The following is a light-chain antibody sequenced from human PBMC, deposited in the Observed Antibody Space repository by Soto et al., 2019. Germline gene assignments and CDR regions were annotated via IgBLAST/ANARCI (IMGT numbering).Light chain of an antibody. Sequence: EILLTQSPGTLSLSPGERATLSCRASQSVSPSSLAWYQQRPGQSPRLLIYGASIRATGIPDRFSGRGSGTDFTLIISRLEPEDFAVYYCQQFAGSFGGGTKVEIK. CDR2: GAS. V-gene: IGKV3-20*01. J-gene: IGKJ4*02. CDR1: QSVSPSS. CDR3: QQFAGS.